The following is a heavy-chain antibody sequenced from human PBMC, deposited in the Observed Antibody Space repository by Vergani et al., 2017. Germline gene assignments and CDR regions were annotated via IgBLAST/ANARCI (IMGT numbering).Heavy chain of an antibody. Sequence: QVQLQESGPGLVKPSETLSLTCTVSGDSVISTYYHWGWIRQPPGKGLEWIGSMDYSGSTSYNPSLESRISISLETPKNQFSLRLTSVTAADTAVYYCASKRGACRAAYCHSYDFWGPGTLVGVSS. J-gene: IGHJ4*02. D-gene: IGHD2-15*01. CDR3: ASKRGACRAAYCHSYDF. CDR1: GDSVISTYYH. CDR2: MDYSGST. V-gene: IGHV4-39*01.